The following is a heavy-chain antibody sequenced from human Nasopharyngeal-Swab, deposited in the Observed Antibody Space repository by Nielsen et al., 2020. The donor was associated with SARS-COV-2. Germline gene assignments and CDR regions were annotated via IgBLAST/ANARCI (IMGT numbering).Heavy chain of an antibody. J-gene: IGHJ3*02. CDR2: ISYDGNNK. V-gene: IGHV3-30-3*01. CDR3: ARDPDGGNVWEDAFDI. Sequence: LKISCAASGFTFSSYAMHWVRQAPGKGLEWVAVISYDGNNKYYADSVKGRFTISRDNSKNTLYLQMNSLRAEDTAVYYCARDPDGGNVWEDAFDIWGQGTMVTVSS. D-gene: IGHD4-23*01. CDR1: GFTFSSYA.